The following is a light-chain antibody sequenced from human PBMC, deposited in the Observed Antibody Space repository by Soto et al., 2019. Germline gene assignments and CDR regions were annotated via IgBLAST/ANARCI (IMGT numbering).Light chain of an antibody. J-gene: IGKJ1*01. Sequence: DIQMTQSPSSLSASVGDRVTITCRASQGISNYLAWYQQKPGKVPKLLIYAASALHSGVPSRFSGSASGTDFTLTISSLQPGDVATYYCQKYNSAPWTFGQGTKVDIK. CDR3: QKYNSAPWT. CDR2: AAS. V-gene: IGKV1-27*01. CDR1: QGISNY.